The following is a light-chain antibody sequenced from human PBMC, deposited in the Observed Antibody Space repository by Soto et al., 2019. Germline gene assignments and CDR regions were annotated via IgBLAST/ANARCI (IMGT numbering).Light chain of an antibody. V-gene: IGKV3-11*01. Sequence: EIVLTQSPATLSLSPGERATLSCRASQSVSSYLAWYQQKPGNAPRLLIYDASNRATGIPARFSGSGSGTDFTLTISSLEPEDFAVYYCQQRGTFGPGTKVDIK. J-gene: IGKJ3*01. CDR3: QQRGT. CDR1: QSVSSY. CDR2: DAS.